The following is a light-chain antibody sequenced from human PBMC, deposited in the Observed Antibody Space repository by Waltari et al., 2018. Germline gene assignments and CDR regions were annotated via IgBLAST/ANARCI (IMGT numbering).Light chain of an antibody. J-gene: IGKJ2*01. V-gene: IGKV3-15*01. CDR1: QSVSST. CDR3: QQYNNWPQT. Sequence: EIVMTQSTATLSVSPGERASLSCRASQSVSSTLAWYQQKPGQAPRLLIYGASARATGIPARFSDSGSGTEFTLTISSLQSEDFAVYYCQQYNNWPQTFGQGTKLEIK. CDR2: GAS.